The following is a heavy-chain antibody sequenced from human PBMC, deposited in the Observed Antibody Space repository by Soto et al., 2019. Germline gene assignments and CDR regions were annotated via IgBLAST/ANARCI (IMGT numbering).Heavy chain of an antibody. CDR3: ARRALAYCTNGVCPRYYMDV. D-gene: IGHD2-8*01. Sequence: PGGSLRLSCAASGFTFSSYWMSWVRQAPGKGLEWVANIKQDGSEKYYVDSVKGRFTISRDNAKNSLYLQMNSLRAEDTAVYYCARRALAYCTNGVCPRYYMDVWGKGTKVTVSS. V-gene: IGHV3-7*01. CDR1: GFTFSSYW. CDR2: IKQDGSEK. J-gene: IGHJ6*03.